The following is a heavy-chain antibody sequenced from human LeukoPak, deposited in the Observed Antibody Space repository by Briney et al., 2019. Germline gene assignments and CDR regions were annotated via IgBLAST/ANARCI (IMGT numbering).Heavy chain of an antibody. CDR1: GGSISSSSYY. D-gene: IGHD3-3*01. V-gene: IGHV4-39*07. CDR3: ARGGEWLLEHVDYFDY. CDR2: INHSGST. J-gene: IGHJ4*02. Sequence: SETLSLTCTVSGGSISSSSYYWGWIRQPAGKGLEWIGEINHSGSTNYNPSLKSRVTISVDTSKNQFSLKLSSVTAADTAVYYCARGGEWLLEHVDYFDYWGQGTLVTVSS.